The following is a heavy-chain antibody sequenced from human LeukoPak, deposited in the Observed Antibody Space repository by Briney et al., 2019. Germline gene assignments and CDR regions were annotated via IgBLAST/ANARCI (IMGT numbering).Heavy chain of an antibody. D-gene: IGHD6-19*01. CDR3: AKVLPPRGGRSGWYETNDY. CDR2: IKNNGGGT. CDR1: GFTFSSYA. J-gene: IGHJ4*02. Sequence: PGGSLRLSCAASGFTFSSYAMSWVRQAPGKGLEWVSSIKNNGGGTYYADSVKGRFTISRDNSKNALYLQMSSLRADDTAVYYCAKVLPPRGGRSGWYETNDYWGQGTLVTASS. V-gene: IGHV3-23*01.